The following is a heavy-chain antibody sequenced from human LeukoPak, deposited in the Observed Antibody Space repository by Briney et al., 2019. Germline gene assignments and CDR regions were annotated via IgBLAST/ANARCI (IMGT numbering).Heavy chain of an antibody. CDR3: AREGIAAAGPLDY. Sequence: GGSLRLSCAASGFTFSSYAMHWVRQAPGKGLEWVAVISYDGSNKYYADSVKGRFTISRDNSKNTVYLQMNSLRAEDTAVYYCAREGIAAAGPLDYWGQGTLVTVSS. CDR1: GFTFSSYA. CDR2: ISYDGSNK. V-gene: IGHV3-30-3*01. D-gene: IGHD6-13*01. J-gene: IGHJ4*02.